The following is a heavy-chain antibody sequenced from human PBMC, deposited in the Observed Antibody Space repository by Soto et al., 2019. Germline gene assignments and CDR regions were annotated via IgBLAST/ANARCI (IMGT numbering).Heavy chain of an antibody. D-gene: IGHD2-21*01. V-gene: IGHV4-39*01. CDR2: IYYSGST. Sequence: PSETLSLTCTVSGGSISSSSYYWGWIRQPPGKGLEWIGSIYYSGSTYYNPSLKSRVTISVDTSKNQFSLKLSSVTAADTAVYYCARQGDGEGGAWFDPWGQGTLLTVSS. J-gene: IGHJ5*02. CDR3: ARQGDGEGGAWFDP. CDR1: GGSISSSSYY.